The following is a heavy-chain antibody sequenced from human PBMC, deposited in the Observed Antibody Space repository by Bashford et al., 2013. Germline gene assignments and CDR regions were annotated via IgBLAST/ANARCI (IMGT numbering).Heavy chain of an antibody. CDR3: ARNVSMIRGVHKYNWFDP. V-gene: IGHV4-61*03. CDR2: SITWEAP. Sequence: LSLHLHCLCGGSVSSGSYVLGLDPPAPTEGTGVDWRISITWEAPTTTPPSKSRVTISVGTSKNHFSLELSSVTAADTAVYYCARNVSMIRGVHKYNWFDPWGQGTLVTVSS. D-gene: IGHD3-10*01. CDR1: GGSVSSGSYV. J-gene: IGHJ5*02.